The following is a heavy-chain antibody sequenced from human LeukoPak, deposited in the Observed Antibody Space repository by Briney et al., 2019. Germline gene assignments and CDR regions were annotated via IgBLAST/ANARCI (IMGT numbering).Heavy chain of an antibody. CDR3: ARDWPAVITDY. CDR2: INAGNGNT. Sequence: ASVNVSCRASGYSFTNYGISWLRQAPGQGLEWMGRINAGNGNTHYAQKFQGRLTLTTDRSTSSAYMELRSLTSDDTAVYYCARDWPAVITDYCGRGTLLIVSS. D-gene: IGHD2-21*01. J-gene: IGHJ4*02. V-gene: IGHV1-18*01. CDR1: GYSFTNYG.